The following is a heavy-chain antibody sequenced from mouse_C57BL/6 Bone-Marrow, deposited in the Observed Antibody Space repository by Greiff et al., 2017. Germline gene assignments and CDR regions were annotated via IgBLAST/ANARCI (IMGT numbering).Heavy chain of an antibody. J-gene: IGHJ1*03. CDR2: IHPNSGST. V-gene: IGHV1-64*01. Sequence: QVQLQQPVAELVKPGASVKLSCKASGYTFTSYWMHWVKQRPGQGLEWIGMIHPNSGSTNYNEKFKSKATLTVDKSSSTAYMQLSSLTSEDSAVYYCARKGIWYFDVWGTGTTVTVSS. CDR3: ARKGIWYFDV. CDR1: GYTFTSYW.